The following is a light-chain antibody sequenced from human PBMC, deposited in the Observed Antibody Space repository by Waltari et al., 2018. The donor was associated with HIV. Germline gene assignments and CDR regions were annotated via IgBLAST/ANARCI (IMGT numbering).Light chain of an antibody. CDR2: STN. Sequence: QSVLTQPPSASGAPGQWVTISCSGSSSNIGSNPVNWYQHLPGTAPKLLIYSTNQRPSGVPDRFSGSKSGTSASLPITGLQSEVEADYYCSAWDDSLNGVVFGGGTKVTVL. CDR3: SAWDDSLNGVV. V-gene: IGLV1-44*01. J-gene: IGLJ2*01. CDR1: SSNIGSNP.